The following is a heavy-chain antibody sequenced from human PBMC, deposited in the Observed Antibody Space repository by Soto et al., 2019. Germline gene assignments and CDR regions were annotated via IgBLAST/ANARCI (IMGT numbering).Heavy chain of an antibody. Sequence: PSETLSLTCTVSGGSVSSGSYYWSWIRQPPGKGLEWIGYIYYSGNTDYNPSLKSRLAISIDTSKNQFSLKLSSVTAADTAVYFCAREGGESSDGLYYFDSWGQGSLVTVSS. CDR2: IYYSGNT. V-gene: IGHV4-61*01. CDR3: AREGGESSDGLYYFDS. D-gene: IGHD3-16*01. J-gene: IGHJ4*02. CDR1: GGSVSSGSYY.